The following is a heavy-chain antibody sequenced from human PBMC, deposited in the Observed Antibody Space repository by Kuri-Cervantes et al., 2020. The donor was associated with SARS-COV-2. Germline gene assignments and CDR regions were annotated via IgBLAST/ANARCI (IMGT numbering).Heavy chain of an antibody. CDR2: INPNSGGT. CDR3: ATGRGYISGWPNNPFDY. Sequence: ASVKVSCKASGYTFTGFYMHWVRQAPGQGLEWMGWINPNSGGTNYAQKFQGWVTMTRDTSISTAYMELSRLTSDDTAVYYCATGRGYISGWPNNPFDYRGQGTLVTVSS. CDR1: GYTFTGFY. D-gene: IGHD6-19*01. V-gene: IGHV1-2*04. J-gene: IGHJ4*02.